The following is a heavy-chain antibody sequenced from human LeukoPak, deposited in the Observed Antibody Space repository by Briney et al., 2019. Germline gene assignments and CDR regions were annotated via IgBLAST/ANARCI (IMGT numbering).Heavy chain of an antibody. V-gene: IGHV4-39*07. CDR1: GGSISSSSYY. CDR3: ARDGGRRPFDY. Sequence: SETLSLTCTVSGGSISSSSYYWGWIRQPPGKGLEWIGSIYYSGSTYYNPSLKSRVTMSVDTSKNQFSLKLGSVTAADTAVYYCARDGGRRPFDYWGQGTLVTVSS. D-gene: IGHD2-15*01. CDR2: IYYSGST. J-gene: IGHJ4*02.